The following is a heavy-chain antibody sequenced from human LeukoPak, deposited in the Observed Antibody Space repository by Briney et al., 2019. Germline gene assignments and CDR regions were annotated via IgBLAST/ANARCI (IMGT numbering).Heavy chain of an antibody. V-gene: IGHV4-59*01. J-gene: IGHJ1*01. CDR3: ARSEMYYYDSSGYYPKYFQH. CDR2: IYYSGST. D-gene: IGHD3-22*01. Sequence: RSSETLSLTCTVSGGSISSYYWSWIRPPPGKGLEWLGYIYYSGSTNYNPSLKSRVTISVDTSKNQFSLKLSSVTAADTAVYYCARSEMYYYDSSGYYPKYFQHWGQGTLVTVSS. CDR1: GGSISSYY.